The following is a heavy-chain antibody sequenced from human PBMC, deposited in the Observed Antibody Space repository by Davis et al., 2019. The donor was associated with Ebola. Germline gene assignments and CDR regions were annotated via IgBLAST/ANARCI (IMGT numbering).Heavy chain of an antibody. J-gene: IGHJ4*02. CDR1: GGSISPYY. CDR3: ARTIGWYTPFDY. V-gene: IGHV4-59*12. D-gene: IGHD6-19*01. CDR2: IDYSGRT. Sequence: PGGSLRLSCTVSGGSISPYYWSWIRQPPGKRLEYIGYIDYSGRTMYNPSLEGRLTISVDTSKNQFSLKLSSVTAADTAVYYCARTIGWYTPFDYWAQGTLVTVSS.